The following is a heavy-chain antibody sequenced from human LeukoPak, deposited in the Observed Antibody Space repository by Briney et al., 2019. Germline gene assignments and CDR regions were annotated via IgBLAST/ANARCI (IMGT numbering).Heavy chain of an antibody. Sequence: PGGSLRLSCASSGFTFSSYGMHWVRQAPGKGLEWVAVIWYDGSNKYYADSVKGRFTISRDNSKNTLYLQMNSLRAEDTAVYYCARGSYGYYFLDYWGQGTLVTVSS. V-gene: IGHV3-33*08. CDR1: GFTFSSYG. CDR2: IWYDGSNK. CDR3: ARGSYGYYFLDY. J-gene: IGHJ4*02. D-gene: IGHD4-17*01.